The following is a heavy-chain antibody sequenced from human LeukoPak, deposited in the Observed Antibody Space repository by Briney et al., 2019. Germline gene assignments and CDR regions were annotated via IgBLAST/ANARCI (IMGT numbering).Heavy chain of an antibody. CDR2: IYWDDDK. J-gene: IGHJ4*02. CDR1: GFSLSTSGVG. CDR3: AHRLTLMFRGAYHDYFDY. V-gene: IGHV2-5*02. D-gene: IGHD3-10*01. Sequence: SGPTLVKPTQTLTLTCTFSGFSLSTSGVGVGWIRQPPGKALEWLALIYWDDDKRYSPSLKSRLTITKDTSKNQVVLTMTNMDPVDTATYYCAHRLTLMFRGAYHDYFDYWGQGTLVTVSS.